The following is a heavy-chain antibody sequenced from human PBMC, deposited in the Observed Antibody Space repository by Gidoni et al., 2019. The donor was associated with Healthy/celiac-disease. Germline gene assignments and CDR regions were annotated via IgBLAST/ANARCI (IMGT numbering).Heavy chain of an antibody. D-gene: IGHD3-3*01. CDR3: ARLPLEWLSEEYYYYYGMDV. J-gene: IGHJ6*02. CDR2: IYPGDSDT. Sequence: EVQLVQSGAEVKKPGESLQISCKGSGYSFTSYWIGWVRQMPGKGLEWMGIIYPGDSDTRYSPSFQGQVTISADKSISTAYLQWSSLKASDTAMYYCARLPLEWLSEEYYYYYGMDVWGQGTTVTVSS. CDR1: GYSFTSYW. V-gene: IGHV5-51*03.